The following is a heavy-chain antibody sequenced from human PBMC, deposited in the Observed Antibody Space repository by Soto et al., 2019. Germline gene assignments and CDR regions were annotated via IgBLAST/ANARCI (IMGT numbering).Heavy chain of an antibody. CDR1: GFTFSSYG. Sequence: GGSLRLSCAASGFTFSSYGMHWVLQAPGKGLEWVAVISYDGSNKYYADSVKGRFTISRDNSKNTLYLQMNSLRAEDTAVYYCAKDRGYYYYGMDVWGQGTTVTVSS. J-gene: IGHJ6*02. D-gene: IGHD3-10*01. CDR3: AKDRGYYYYGMDV. CDR2: ISYDGSNK. V-gene: IGHV3-30*18.